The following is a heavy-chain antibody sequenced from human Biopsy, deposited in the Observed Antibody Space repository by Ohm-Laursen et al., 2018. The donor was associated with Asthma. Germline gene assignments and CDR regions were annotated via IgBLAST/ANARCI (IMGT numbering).Heavy chain of an antibody. CDR2: INSVFGTT. Sequence: SVKVSCKSLGGTFNTYVIGWVRQAPGQGLEWMGGINSVFGTTTYPQKFQDRVTITADDSTSSVYMELSSLRSEDTAVYYCARNAAYRISRSCYSLDFWGQGTLVTVSS. V-gene: IGHV1-69*13. CDR3: ARNAAYRISRSCYSLDF. CDR1: GGTFNTYV. J-gene: IGHJ4*02. D-gene: IGHD2-15*01.